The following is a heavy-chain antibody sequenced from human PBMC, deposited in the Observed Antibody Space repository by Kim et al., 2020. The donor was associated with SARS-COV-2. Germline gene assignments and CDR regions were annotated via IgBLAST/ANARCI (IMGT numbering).Heavy chain of an antibody. D-gene: IGHD6-19*01. CDR3: ARGSGWYYGMDV. J-gene: IGHJ6*02. CDR2: IYYSGST. V-gene: IGHV4-59*01. CDR1: GGSISSYY. Sequence: SETLSLTCTVSGGSISSYYWSWIRQPPGKGLEWIGYIYYSGSTNYNPSLKSRVTISVDTSKNQFSLKLSSVTAADTAVYYCARGSGWYYGMDVWGQGTTVTVSS.